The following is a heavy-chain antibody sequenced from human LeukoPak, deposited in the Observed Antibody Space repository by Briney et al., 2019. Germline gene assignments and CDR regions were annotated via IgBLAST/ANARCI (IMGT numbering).Heavy chain of an antibody. Sequence: AGGSLRLSCTVSGFTFSNYAMNWVRQAPGKGLEWVSGLSGSGVRTDYADSVKGRFTVSRDISKDTLYLQMNDLRAEDTAVYYCAKAEGYSTGWFSYWGQGTLDTVSS. CDR1: GFTFSNYA. CDR3: AKAEGYSTGWFSY. CDR2: LSGSGVRT. V-gene: IGHV3-23*01. D-gene: IGHD6-19*01. J-gene: IGHJ4*02.